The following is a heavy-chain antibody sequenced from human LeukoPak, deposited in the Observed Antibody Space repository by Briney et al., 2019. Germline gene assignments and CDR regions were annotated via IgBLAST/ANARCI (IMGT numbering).Heavy chain of an antibody. J-gene: IGHJ4*02. V-gene: IGHV3-23*01. D-gene: IGHD5-24*01. Sequence: PGGSLRLFCAASGFTFSSYAMSWVRQAPGKGLEWVSAISGSGGSTYYADSVKGRFTISRDNSKNTLYLQMNSLRAEDTAVYYCAKIGRWLQFEFFDYWGQGTLVTVSS. CDR2: ISGSGGST. CDR1: GFTFSSYA. CDR3: AKIGRWLQFEFFDY.